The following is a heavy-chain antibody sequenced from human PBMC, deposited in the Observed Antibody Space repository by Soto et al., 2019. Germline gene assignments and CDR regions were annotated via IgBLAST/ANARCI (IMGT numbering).Heavy chain of an antibody. CDR2: ISSSGSTI. J-gene: IGHJ4*02. D-gene: IGHD6-6*01. CDR3: ARDRPWPPAFDY. V-gene: IGHV3-11*01. Sequence: GGSLRLSCAASGFTFSNYYMSWIRQAPGKGLEWVSYISSSGSTIYYADSVKGRFTISRDNAKNSLYLQMNSLRAEDTAVYYCARDRPWPPAFDYWGQGTMFTVSS. CDR1: GFTFSNYY.